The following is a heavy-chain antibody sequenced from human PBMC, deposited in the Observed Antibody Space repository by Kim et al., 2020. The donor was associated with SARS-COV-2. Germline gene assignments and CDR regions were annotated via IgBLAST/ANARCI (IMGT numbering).Heavy chain of an antibody. Sequence: GGSLRLSCAASGFTFSSYSMNWVRQAPGKGLEWVSSISSSSSYIYYADSVKGRFTISRDNAKNSLYLQMNSLRAEDTAVYYCARDLATVLGYYYDISTRPFDYWGQGTLVTVSS. J-gene: IGHJ4*02. CDR3: ARDLATVLGYYYDISTRPFDY. CDR1: GFTFSSYS. D-gene: IGHD3-22*01. V-gene: IGHV3-21*01. CDR2: ISSSSSYI.